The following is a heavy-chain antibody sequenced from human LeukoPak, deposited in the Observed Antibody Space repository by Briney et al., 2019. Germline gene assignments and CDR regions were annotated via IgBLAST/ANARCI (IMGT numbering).Heavy chain of an antibody. CDR3: AKLPSGTDAFDI. CDR2: ISYDGSNK. CDR1: GFTFSSYG. V-gene: IGHV3-30*18. Sequence: PGGSLRLSCAASGFTFSSYGMHWVRQAPGKGVEWVAVISYDGSNKYYADSVKGRFTISRDNSKNTLYLQMNSLRAEDTAVYYCAKLPSGTDAFDIWGQGTMVTVSS. D-gene: IGHD2-2*01. J-gene: IGHJ3*02.